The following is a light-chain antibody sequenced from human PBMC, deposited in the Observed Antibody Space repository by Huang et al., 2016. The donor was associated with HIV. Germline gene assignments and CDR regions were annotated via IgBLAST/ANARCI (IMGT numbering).Light chain of an antibody. J-gene: IGKJ1*01. Sequence: EIVLTQSPGTLSLSPGERATLSCRASESVGSSYVAGYQQKPGQATSLLISGASSRASGIPDRFSGSGSGTDFTLTISRLEPEDFAVYYCQQYSSSPRTFGQGTKVEIK. CDR1: ESVGSSY. V-gene: IGKV3-20*01. CDR2: GAS. CDR3: QQYSSSPRT.